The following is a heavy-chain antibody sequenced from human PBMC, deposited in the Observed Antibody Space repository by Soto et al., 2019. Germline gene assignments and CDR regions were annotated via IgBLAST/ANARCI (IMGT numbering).Heavy chain of an antibody. CDR1: GGTFSSYA. Sequence: QVQLVQSGAEVKKPGSSVKVSCKASGGTFSSYAISWVRQAPGQGLEWMGGIIPIFGTANYGQKLEERVTITADESTSTAYRKQSSQRCVDRAVDYCAGGYCRERGGGGMDVWGQGTTVTVSS. V-gene: IGHV1-69*12. D-gene: IGHD2-15*01. CDR3: AGGYCRERGGGGMDV. J-gene: IGHJ6*02. CDR2: IIPIFGTA.